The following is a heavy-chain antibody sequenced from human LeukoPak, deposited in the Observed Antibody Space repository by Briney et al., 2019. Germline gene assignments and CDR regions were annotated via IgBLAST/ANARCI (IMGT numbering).Heavy chain of an antibody. CDR1: GGSFSGHY. V-gene: IGHV4-34*01. CDR2: INDSGSI. D-gene: IGHD6-19*01. Sequence: PSETLSLTCAVYGGSFSGHYWSWIRQPPGKGLEWIGEINDSGSINYNPPLKSRVSISVDTSKNQFSLKLTSVTAAETAVYYCASDGQTRSDWYFPSVDAYDMWGQGTMVTVSS. J-gene: IGHJ3*02. CDR3: ASDGQTRSDWYFPSVDAYDM.